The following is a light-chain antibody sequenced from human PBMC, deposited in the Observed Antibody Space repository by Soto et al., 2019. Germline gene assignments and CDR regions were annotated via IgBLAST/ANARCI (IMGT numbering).Light chain of an antibody. CDR1: SSDVGSYNR. Sequence: QSALTQPPSVSGSPGQSVAISCTGTSSDVGSYNRVSWYQQPPGAAPKLMIYEVSNRPSGVPDRFSGSKSGNTASLTISGLQAEDEADYYCNSDTGSSTYVFGTGTKLTVL. V-gene: IGLV2-18*02. CDR2: EVS. J-gene: IGLJ1*01. CDR3: NSDTGSSTYV.